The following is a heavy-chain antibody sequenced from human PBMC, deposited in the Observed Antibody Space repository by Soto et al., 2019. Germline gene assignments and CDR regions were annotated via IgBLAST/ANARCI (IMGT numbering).Heavy chain of an antibody. CDR1: GYTFTSYA. J-gene: IGHJ5*02. CDR3: AREETYYDFWSGYAGWFDP. Sequence: QVQLVQSGAEEKKPGASVKVSCKASGYTFTSYAMHWVRQAPGQRLEWMGWINAGNGNTKYSQKFQGRVTITRDTSASTAYMELSSLRSEDTAVYYCAREETYYDFWSGYAGWFDPWGQGTLVTVSS. D-gene: IGHD3-3*01. CDR2: INAGNGNT. V-gene: IGHV1-3*05.